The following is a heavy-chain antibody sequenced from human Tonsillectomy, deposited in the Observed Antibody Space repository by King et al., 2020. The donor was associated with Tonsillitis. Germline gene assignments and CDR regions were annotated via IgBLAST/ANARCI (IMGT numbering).Heavy chain of an antibody. J-gene: IGHJ3*02. CDR1: GGSISTY. CDR3: VRDRDWGIGALDI. V-gene: IGHV4-59*01. CDR2: VYYSGST. Sequence: QLQESGPGLVKPSETLSLTCTVSGGSISTYWSWIRQPPGKGLEWIGYVYYSGSTNYNPSLKSRVTISIDTSKNQFSLKLTSVTAADTAVYYCVRDRDWGIGALDIWGQGTMVTVSS. D-gene: IGHD7-27*01.